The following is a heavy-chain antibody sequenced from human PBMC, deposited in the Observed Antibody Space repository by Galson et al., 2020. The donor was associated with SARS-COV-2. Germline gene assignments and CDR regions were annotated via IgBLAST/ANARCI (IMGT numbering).Heavy chain of an antibody. CDR3: AREGIERYCSGGSCYSGEVAYYGMDV. Sequence: SETLSLTCTVSGGSISSGGYYWSWIRQHPGKGLEWIGYIYYSGSTYYNPSLKSRVTISVDTSTNQFSLKLSSETAADTAVYYCAREGIERYCSGGSCYSGEVAYYGMDVWGQGTKVTVSS. CDR1: GGSISSGGYY. J-gene: IGHJ6*02. V-gene: IGHV4-31*03. CDR2: IYYSGST. D-gene: IGHD2-15*01.